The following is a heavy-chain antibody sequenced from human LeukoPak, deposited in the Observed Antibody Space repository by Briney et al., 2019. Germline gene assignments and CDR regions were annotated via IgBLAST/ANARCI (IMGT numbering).Heavy chain of an antibody. J-gene: IGHJ4*02. Sequence: GGSLRLSCAASGFTVSSNYMSWVRQAPGKGLEWVSVIYSGGSTYYADSVKGRFTISRDNSKNTLYLQMNSLRAEDTAVYYCARDLATVLGVNPVDYWGQGTLVTVSS. CDR3: ARDLATVLGVNPVDY. CDR2: IYSGGST. D-gene: IGHD3-10*01. CDR1: GFTVSSNY. V-gene: IGHV3-66*01.